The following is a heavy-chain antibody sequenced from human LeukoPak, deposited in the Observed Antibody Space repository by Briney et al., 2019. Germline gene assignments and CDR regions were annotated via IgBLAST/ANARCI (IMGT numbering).Heavy chain of an antibody. V-gene: IGHV3-7*01. J-gene: IGHJ4*02. CDR3: ARISCSRSSCYGVYDY. Sequence: GGSLRLSCAASGFTFSDYWMTWVRQAPGKGLEWVANIRQDGSEKYHVDSVKGRFTISRDNAKNSVYLQMNSLRAEDTAVYYCARISCSRSSCYGVYDYWGQGSLVTVSS. D-gene: IGHD2-15*01. CDR2: IRQDGSEK. CDR1: GFTFSDYW.